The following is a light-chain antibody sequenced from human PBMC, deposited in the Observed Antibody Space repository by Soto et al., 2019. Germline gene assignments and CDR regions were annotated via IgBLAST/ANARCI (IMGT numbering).Light chain of an antibody. J-gene: IGLJ2*01. V-gene: IGLV2-11*01. Sequence: QSALTQPPSVSGSPGQSVTISCTGTSSDVGGYNYVSWYQQHPDKAPKLMIYDVSKRPSGVTDRFSGSKSGNTASLTISGLQAEEEADYYCCSYAGSYAVVFGGGTKLTVL. CDR2: DVS. CDR1: SSDVGGYNY. CDR3: CSYAGSYAVV.